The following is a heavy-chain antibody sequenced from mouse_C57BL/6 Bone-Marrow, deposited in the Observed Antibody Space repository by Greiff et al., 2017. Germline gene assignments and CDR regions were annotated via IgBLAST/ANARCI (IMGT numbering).Heavy chain of an antibody. CDR1: GYTFTSYD. J-gene: IGHJ2*01. D-gene: IGHD2-3*01. CDR2: MYPRDGST. Sequence: VMLVESGPELVKPGASVKLSCKASGYTFTSYDINWVKQRPGQGLDWIGWMYPRDGSTKYNEKVKGKATFTVDTSSSTAFLELHSLTSEDSAVYFCARRWAFDYWGQGTTLTVSS. CDR3: ARRWAFDY. V-gene: IGHV1-85*01.